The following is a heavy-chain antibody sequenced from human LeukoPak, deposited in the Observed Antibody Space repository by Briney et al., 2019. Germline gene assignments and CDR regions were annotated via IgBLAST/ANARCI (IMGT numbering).Heavy chain of an antibody. V-gene: IGHV4-61*01. CDR3: ARGLSGSYYGCFDY. D-gene: IGHD1-26*01. CDR2: IFYSGST. J-gene: IGHJ4*02. Sequence: SQTLSLTCTVSGGSVSTGSYYWTWIRQPPGKGLEWIGYIFYSGSTNYNPSLKSRVTISVDTSKKHFSLKLSSVTAADTAVYYCARGLSGSYYGCFDYWGQGTLVTVSS. CDR1: GGSVSTGSYY.